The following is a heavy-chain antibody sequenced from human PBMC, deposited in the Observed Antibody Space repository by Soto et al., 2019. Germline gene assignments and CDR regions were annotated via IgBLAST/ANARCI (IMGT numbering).Heavy chain of an antibody. J-gene: IGHJ5*02. CDR2: ISSSSSYI. CDR1: GFTFSSYS. Sequence: GSLRLSCAASGFTFSSYSMNWVRQAPGKGLEWVSSISSSSSYIYYADSVKGRFTISRDNAKNSLYLQMNSLRAVDTAVYYCARDYYDFWSGSLSWFDPWGQGTLVTVSS. D-gene: IGHD3-3*01. V-gene: IGHV3-21*01. CDR3: ARDYYDFWSGSLSWFDP.